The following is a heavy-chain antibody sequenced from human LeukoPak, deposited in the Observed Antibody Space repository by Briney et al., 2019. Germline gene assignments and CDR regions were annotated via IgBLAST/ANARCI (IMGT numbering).Heavy chain of an antibody. Sequence: ASVKVSCTASGYTFTGYYMHWVRQAPGQGLEWMGWINPNSGGTNYAQKFQGWVTMTGDTSISTAYMELSRLRSDDTAVYYCARGGITGTTRGPTRLNDAFDIWGQGTMVTVSS. D-gene: IGHD1-20*01. CDR2: INPNSGGT. J-gene: IGHJ3*02. CDR3: ARGGITGTTRGPTRLNDAFDI. CDR1: GYTFTGYY. V-gene: IGHV1-2*04.